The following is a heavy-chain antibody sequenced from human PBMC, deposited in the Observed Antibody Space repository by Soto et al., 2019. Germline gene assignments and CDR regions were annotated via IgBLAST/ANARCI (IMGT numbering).Heavy chain of an antibody. CDR3: AREYTAWPLAYGLDV. CDR1: GFTLRTYS. CDR2: ISXXSDI. Sequence: LRLXXXXSGFTLRTYSINWVRQAPXXGLXXXSSISXXSDIYYADSVKGRFTISRDNAKNSVSLQMNSLRAEDTAVYYCAREYTAWPLAYGLDVWGQGTTVTVSS. V-gene: IGHV3-21*01. D-gene: IGHD2-2*02. J-gene: IGHJ6*02.